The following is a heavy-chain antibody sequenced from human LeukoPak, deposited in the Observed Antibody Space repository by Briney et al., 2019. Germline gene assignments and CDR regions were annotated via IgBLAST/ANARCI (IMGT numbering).Heavy chain of an antibody. D-gene: IGHD4-17*01. CDR2: ISGSGTNI. Sequence: GGSLTLSCGASGFTFSSYEMNWVRQAPGKGLEWVSYISGSGTNILYADSVKGRFTIPGDNAKNSLYLQLNGLRAEDTAVYFCARDGRTTVTTKDGAFDIWGQGTLVTVSS. J-gene: IGHJ3*02. CDR3: ARDGRTTVTTKDGAFDI. V-gene: IGHV3-48*03. CDR1: GFTFSSYE.